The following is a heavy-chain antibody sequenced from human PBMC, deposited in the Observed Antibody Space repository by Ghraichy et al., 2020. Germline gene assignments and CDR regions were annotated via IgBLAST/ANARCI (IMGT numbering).Heavy chain of an antibody. J-gene: IGHJ4*02. V-gene: IGHV3-7*01. CDR2: IRQDGDDT. CDR3: AKEKWEVTSKTYFES. Sequence: VGSLRLSCAGSGFTFSYYWMTWVRQAPGKGLEWVANIRQDGDDTNYVDSVKGRFTISRDNGKNSVYLQMNSLRAEDTAVYYCAKEKWEVTSKTYFESWGQGTPVTVSS. CDR1: GFTFSYYW. D-gene: IGHD1-26*01.